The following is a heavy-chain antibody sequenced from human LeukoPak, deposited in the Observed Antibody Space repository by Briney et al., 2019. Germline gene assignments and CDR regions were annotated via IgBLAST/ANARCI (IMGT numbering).Heavy chain of an antibody. CDR2: ISYSGST. CDR3: ARVGDWNDLVY. CDR1: GGSISSDY. Sequence: PSETLSLTCTVSGGSISSDYWSWIRQPPGKGLEWIGYISYSGSTNYNPSLKSRVSISVDTSKNQFTLNLSSVTAADTAVYYCARVGDWNDLVYWGQGTLVTVSS. J-gene: IGHJ4*02. D-gene: IGHD1-1*01. V-gene: IGHV4-59*01.